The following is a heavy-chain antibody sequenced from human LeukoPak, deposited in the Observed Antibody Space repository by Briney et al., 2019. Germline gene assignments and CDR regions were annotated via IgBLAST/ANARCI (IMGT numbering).Heavy chain of an antibody. Sequence: GRSLRLSCDASGFTFSSYGMHWVRQAPGKGLEWVAVIWYDGSNKYYADSVKGRFTISRDNSKNTLYLQMNSLRAEDTAVYYCAKETGYFDHWGQGTLVTVSS. CDR1: GFTFSSYG. CDR3: AKETGYFDH. V-gene: IGHV3-33*06. CDR2: IWYDGSNK. J-gene: IGHJ4*02. D-gene: IGHD7-27*01.